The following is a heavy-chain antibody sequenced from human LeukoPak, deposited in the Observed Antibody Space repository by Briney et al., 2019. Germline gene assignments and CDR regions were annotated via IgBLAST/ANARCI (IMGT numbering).Heavy chain of an antibody. D-gene: IGHD3-16*01. CDR1: GFIVSDYY. Sequence: GESLTLSCALSGFIVSDYYMYWVRQAPGKSMEWDSVIYTGGRTIYAESVRGRVTISRDRPKNTLYLQLDSLRAENTACVSCARDSSEFGDGLDIWGEGAIATVSS. V-gene: IGHV3-53*01. CDR3: ARDSSEFGDGLDI. J-gene: IGHJ3*02. CDR2: IYTGGRT.